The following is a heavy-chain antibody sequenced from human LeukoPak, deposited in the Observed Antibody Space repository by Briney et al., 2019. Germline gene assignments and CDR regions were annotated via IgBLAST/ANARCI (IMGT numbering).Heavy chain of an antibody. J-gene: IGHJ3*01. CDR2: ISGTSTYI. V-gene: IGHV3-21*01. CDR3: ARGMRQIDDAFDL. Sequence: AGGSLRLSCAASGFTFSNYAMSWVRQAPGKGLEWVSSISGTSTYIHDADSVKGRFTVFRDNANKSLYLQMNSLRAEDTAMYYCARGMRQIDDAFDLWGQGTMVTVSS. CDR1: GFTFSNYA. D-gene: IGHD6-25*01.